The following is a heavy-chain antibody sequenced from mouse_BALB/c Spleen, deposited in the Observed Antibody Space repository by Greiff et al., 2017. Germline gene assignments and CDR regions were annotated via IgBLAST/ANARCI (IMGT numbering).Heavy chain of an antibody. V-gene: IGHV1-9*01. J-gene: IGHJ4*01. CDR1: GYTFSSYW. CDR2: ILPGSGST. CDR3: ARSPDLYAMDY. Sequence: VQRVESGAELMKPGASVKISCKATGYTFSSYWIEWVKQRPGHGLEWIGEILPGSGSTNYNEKFKGKATFTADTSSNTAYMQLSSLTSEDSAVYYCARSPDLYAMDYWGQGTSVTVSS.